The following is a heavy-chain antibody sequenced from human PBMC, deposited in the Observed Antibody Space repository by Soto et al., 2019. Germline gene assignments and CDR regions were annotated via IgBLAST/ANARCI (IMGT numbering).Heavy chain of an antibody. J-gene: IGHJ4*02. CDR3: VRWNGFGDF. Sequence: EVRLLESGGGLVQPGGSLRLSCVVSGFTFPNHGVTWVRQVPGKGLEWVCGFSGGSGTTHYADRVRGRFTISRDDPRQTLYLQMNTLGADDPAVYYCVRWNGFGDFWGQGTLVTVSS. V-gene: IGHV3-23*01. CDR2: FSGGSGTT. CDR1: GFTFPNHG. D-gene: IGHD1-1*01.